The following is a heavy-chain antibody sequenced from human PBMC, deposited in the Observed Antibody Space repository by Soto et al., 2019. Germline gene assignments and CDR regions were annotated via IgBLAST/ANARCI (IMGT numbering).Heavy chain of an antibody. V-gene: IGHV1-18*01. CDR3: ARGTYVDY. Sequence: KFQGRVTMTTDTSTSTAYMELRSLRSDDTAVYYCARGTYVDYWGQGTLVTVSS. D-gene: IGHD1-1*01. J-gene: IGHJ4*02.